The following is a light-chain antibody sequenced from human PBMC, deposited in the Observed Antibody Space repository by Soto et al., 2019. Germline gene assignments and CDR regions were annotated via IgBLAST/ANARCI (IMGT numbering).Light chain of an antibody. J-gene: IGKJ4*01. V-gene: IGKV3-11*01. CDR1: QSVATY. Sequence: EIVLTQSPATLSLSPGERATLSCRASQSVATYLAWYQQKPGQAPRLLIYDTSNRATGIPARFSGSGSGTDFTLTISSLEPEDFAVYYCQHRSNWPPAFGGGTKVEIK. CDR2: DTS. CDR3: QHRSNWPPA.